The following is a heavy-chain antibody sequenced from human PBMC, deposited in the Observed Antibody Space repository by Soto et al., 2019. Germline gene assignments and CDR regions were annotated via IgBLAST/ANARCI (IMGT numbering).Heavy chain of an antibody. V-gene: IGHV1-46*01. Sequence: ASVKVSCKASGYTFTSYAMHWVRQAPGQRLEWMGMINPTGGSTRYAQKFQDRVIMTRDTSTSTVQMELSSLRSEDTAMFYCARVSLWLGAYYFGYWGQGTPVTVAS. CDR2: INPTGGST. D-gene: IGHD3-10*01. J-gene: IGHJ4*02. CDR1: GYTFTSYA. CDR3: ARVSLWLGAYYFGY.